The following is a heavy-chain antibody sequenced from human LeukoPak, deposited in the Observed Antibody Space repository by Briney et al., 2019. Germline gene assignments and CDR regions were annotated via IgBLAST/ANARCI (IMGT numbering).Heavy chain of an antibody. V-gene: IGHV1-18*01. J-gene: IGHJ5*02. D-gene: IGHD2-2*01. CDR1: GYTFTSYG. CDR2: ISAYNGNT. CDR3: AREPLPYCSSTSCHGFGFDP. Sequence: ASVKVSCKASGYTFTSYGISWVRQAPGQGLEWMGWISAYNGNTNYAQKLRGRVTMTTDTSTSTAYMELRSLRSDDTAVYYCAREPLPYCSSTSCHGFGFDPWGQGTLVTVSS.